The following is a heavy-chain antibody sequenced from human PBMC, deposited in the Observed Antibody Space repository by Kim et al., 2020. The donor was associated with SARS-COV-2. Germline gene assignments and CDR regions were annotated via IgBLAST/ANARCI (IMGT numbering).Heavy chain of an antibody. D-gene: IGHD6-13*01. CDR3: ARESSGSSSLDY. V-gene: IGHV4-59*01. Sequence: NYHPSLQSRVTISVDTSKNQFSLKLSSVTAADTAVYYCARESSGSSSLDYWGQGTLVTVSS. J-gene: IGHJ4*02.